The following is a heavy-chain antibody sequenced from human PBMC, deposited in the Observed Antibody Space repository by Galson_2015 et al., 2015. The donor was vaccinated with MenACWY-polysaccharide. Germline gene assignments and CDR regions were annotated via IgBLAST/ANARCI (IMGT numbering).Heavy chain of an antibody. Sequence: LRLSCAASEFTFSTYAMNWVRQAPGKGLEWVSAISGNGGSSYFADSMRGRFTISRDNTANTLYLEVNSLRAEDTAVYYCAKGSGRGLLWFGSNYHGMDVWGQGTTVTVSS. J-gene: IGHJ6*02. CDR1: EFTFSTYA. V-gene: IGHV3-23*01. CDR3: AKGSGRGLLWFGSNYHGMDV. CDR2: ISGNGGSS. D-gene: IGHD3-10*01.